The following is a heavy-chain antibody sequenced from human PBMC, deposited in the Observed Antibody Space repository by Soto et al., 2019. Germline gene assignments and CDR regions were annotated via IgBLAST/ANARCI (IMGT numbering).Heavy chain of an antibody. J-gene: IGHJ4*02. CDR3: VRTSLVVAAATREDY. Sequence: EVQLVESGGGLVQPGGSLRLSCAASGFTFSSYWMRWVRQAPGKGLVWVSRINSDGCSTSYADSVKGRFTISRDNAKNTLYLQMNSLRAEDTDVYYCVRTSLVVAAATREDYWGQGTLVTVSS. D-gene: IGHD2-15*01. CDR1: GFTFSSYW. V-gene: IGHV3-74*01. CDR2: INSDGCST.